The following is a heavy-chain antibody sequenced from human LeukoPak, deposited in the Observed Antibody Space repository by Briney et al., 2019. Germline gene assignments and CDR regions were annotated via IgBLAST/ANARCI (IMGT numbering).Heavy chain of an antibody. Sequence: GGSLRLSCAASGFTFSSYWMSWGRQAPGKGLGWVANIRRDGGEPLYVGSVKGRFTISRDNDKNLLYLQMNSLRAEDTAVYYCAKHGAYCFDYWGQGALVTVSS. CDR1: GFTFSSYW. J-gene: IGHJ4*02. V-gene: IGHV3-7*01. CDR2: IRRDGGEP. CDR3: AKHGAYCFDY. D-gene: IGHD2-15*01.